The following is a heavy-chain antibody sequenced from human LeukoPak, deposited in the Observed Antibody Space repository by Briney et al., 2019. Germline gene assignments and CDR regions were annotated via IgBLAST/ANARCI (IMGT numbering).Heavy chain of an antibody. CDR3: RIWFGNSAGFDM. J-gene: IGHJ3*02. CDR2: IKSDGSIT. D-gene: IGHD3-10*01. Sequence: GGSLRLSCAASGFTFSTYWMHWVRQVPGKGLVWVSRIKSDGSITTYADSEEGRFTISRDNAKNTVYLQMNSLRAEDTAMYYCRIWFGNSAGFDMWGQGTMVTVSS. CDR1: GFTFSTYW. V-gene: IGHV3-74*01.